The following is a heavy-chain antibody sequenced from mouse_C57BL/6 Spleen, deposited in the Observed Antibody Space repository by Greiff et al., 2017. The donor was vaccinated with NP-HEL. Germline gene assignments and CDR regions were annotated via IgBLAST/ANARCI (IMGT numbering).Heavy chain of an antibody. CDR3: ARDKLYDGGFAY. CDR1: GFTFSSYA. J-gene: IGHJ3*01. D-gene: IGHD2-12*01. Sequence: DVMLVESGGGLVKPGGSLKLSCAASGFTFSSYAMSWVRQTPEKRLEWVATISDGGSYTYYPDNVKGRFTISRDNAKNNLYLQMSHLKSEDTAMYYCARDKLYDGGFAYWGQGTLVTVSA. V-gene: IGHV5-4*01. CDR2: ISDGGSYT.